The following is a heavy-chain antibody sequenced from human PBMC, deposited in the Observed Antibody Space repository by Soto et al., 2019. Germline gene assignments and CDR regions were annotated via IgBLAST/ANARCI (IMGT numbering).Heavy chain of an antibody. J-gene: IGHJ5*01. V-gene: IGHV3-23*01. D-gene: IGHD3-3*01. CDR3: AKTHTRRNWFDS. Sequence: GGSLRLSCAASGFTVSSYAMSWVRQPPGKGLEWVSAISGSGGSTYYADSVKGRFTISRDNSKNTLYLQMNSLRAEDTAVYYCAKTHTRRNWFDSWGQGTLVTVSS. CDR2: ISGSGGST. CDR1: GFTVSSYA.